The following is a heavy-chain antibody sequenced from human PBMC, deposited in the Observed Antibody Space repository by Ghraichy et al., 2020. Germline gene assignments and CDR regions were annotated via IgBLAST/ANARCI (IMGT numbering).Heavy chain of an antibody. Sequence: SETLYLTCAVSGGSISNNWWTWVRQPPGKGLEWIGEINHSGNTNYNPSLKSRVTISLDKSKNQFSLNLSSVTAADTAVYYCARASSKVLPNWGQGTLVIVSS. CDR1: GGSISNNW. CDR2: INHSGNT. J-gene: IGHJ4*02. V-gene: IGHV4-4*02. CDR3: ARASSKVLPN. D-gene: IGHD2-8*02.